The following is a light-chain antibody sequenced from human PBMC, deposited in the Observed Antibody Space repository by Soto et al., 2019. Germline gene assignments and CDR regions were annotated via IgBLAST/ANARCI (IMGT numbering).Light chain of an antibody. V-gene: IGKV3-20*01. Sequence: ETVLTQSPGTLSLSPGERATLSCRASQSVSSNYLAWYQHKRGQAPRLLIYGASSRATGIPDRFSGSGSGTDFTLTISRLEPEDFAVYYCQQYGNSPPETFGQGTRLENK. CDR1: QSVSSNY. CDR3: QQYGNSPPET. CDR2: GAS. J-gene: IGKJ5*01.